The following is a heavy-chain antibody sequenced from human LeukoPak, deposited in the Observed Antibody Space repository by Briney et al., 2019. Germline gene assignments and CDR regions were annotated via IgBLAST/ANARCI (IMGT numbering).Heavy chain of an antibody. D-gene: IGHD6-13*01. CDR3: ARISSSSSTFDY. V-gene: IGHV4-39*01. CDR2: IYYSGST. J-gene: IGHJ4*02. CDR1: GGSISSSSYY. Sequence: SETLSLTCTVSGGSISSSSYYWGWIRQPPGKGLEWIGSIYYSGSTYYNPSLKSRVTISADTSKNQFSLKLSSVTAADTAVYYCARISSSSSTFDYWGQGTLVTVSS.